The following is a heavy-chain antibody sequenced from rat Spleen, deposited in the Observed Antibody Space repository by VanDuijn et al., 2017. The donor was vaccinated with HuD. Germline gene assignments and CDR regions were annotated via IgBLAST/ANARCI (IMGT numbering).Heavy chain of an antibody. CDR3: ARGSAFFDH. CDR2: IWGDGST. Sequence: QVQLKESGPGLVQPSQTLSLTCTVSGFSLSSYGVIWVRQPPGKGLEWMGGIWGDGSTAYNSGLKSRLSISRDTSKSQVYLKMNSLQTEDSAMYFCARGSAFFDHWGQGVMVTVSS. CDR1: GFSLSSYG. J-gene: IGHJ2*01. V-gene: IGHV2-13*01. D-gene: IGHD3-3*01.